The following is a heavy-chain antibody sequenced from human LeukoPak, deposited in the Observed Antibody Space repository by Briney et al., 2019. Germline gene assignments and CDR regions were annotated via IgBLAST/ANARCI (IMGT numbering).Heavy chain of an antibody. CDR2: ISGSGGST. D-gene: IGHD1-1*01. Sequence: GGSLRLSCAASGFTFSSYGMSWVRQAPGKGLEWVSAISGSGGSTYYADSVKGRFTISRDNSKNTLYLQMNSLRAEDTAVYYCAKGTGRNEGFFDYWGQGTLVTVSS. CDR1: GFTFSSYG. CDR3: AKGTGRNEGFFDY. V-gene: IGHV3-23*01. J-gene: IGHJ4*02.